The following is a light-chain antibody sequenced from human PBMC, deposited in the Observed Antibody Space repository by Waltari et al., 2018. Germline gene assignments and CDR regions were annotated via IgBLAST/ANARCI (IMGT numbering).Light chain of an antibody. Sequence: EVVLTQSPATLSLSPGETATLSCRASQSVGDSLAWYQQNPGQPPRLLISFASTRATGVPARFSASGSGTDFTLTISSLEPDDFAVYYCQQRNNWPTMTFGQGTRLEI. CDR3: QQRNNWPTMT. V-gene: IGKV3-11*01. CDR1: QSVGDS. CDR2: FAS. J-gene: IGKJ5*01.